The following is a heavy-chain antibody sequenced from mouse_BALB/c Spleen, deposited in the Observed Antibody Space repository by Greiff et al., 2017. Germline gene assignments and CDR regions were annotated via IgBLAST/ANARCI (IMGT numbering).Heavy chain of an antibody. V-gene: IGHV5-12-1*01. CDR2: ISSGGGST. Sequence: EVKVVESGGGLVKPGGSLKLSCAASGFAFSSYDMSWVRQTPEKRLEWVAYISSGGGSTYYPDTVKGRFTISRDNAKNTLYLQMSSLKSEDTAMYYCARQGAGYFDYWGQGTTLTVSS. CDR3: ARQGAGYFDY. CDR1: GFAFSSYD. J-gene: IGHJ2*01.